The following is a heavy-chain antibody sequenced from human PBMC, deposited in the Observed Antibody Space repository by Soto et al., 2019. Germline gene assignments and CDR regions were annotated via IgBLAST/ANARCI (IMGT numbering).Heavy chain of an antibody. CDR2: IHYSGST. CDR1: DGSISSGGYY. V-gene: IGHV4-61*08. CDR3: ARGRRKWFDP. J-gene: IGHJ5*02. Sequence: SETLSLTCTVSDGSISSGGYYWSWIRQHPGKGLEWIGYIHYSGSTNYNPSLKSRVTISVDTSKNQFSLKLSSVTAADSAVYYCARGRRKWFDPWGRGTLVTVSS.